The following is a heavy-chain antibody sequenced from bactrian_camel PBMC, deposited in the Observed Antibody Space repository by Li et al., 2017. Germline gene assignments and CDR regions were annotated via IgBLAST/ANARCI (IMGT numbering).Heavy chain of an antibody. CDR2: IRRSGGET. D-gene: IGHD7*01. J-gene: IGHJ4*01. CDR3: ATTWWYATYNY. CDR1: GHSRGSNC. Sequence: HVQLVESGGGSVQAGGSLRLSCVVSGHSRGSNCVDWYRLPPGRAPAEREGIAAIRRSGGETWYAGSVKGRFTISQDSARNTVYLQMNSLKTEDTAVYYCATTWWYATYNYWGQGTQVTVS. V-gene: IGHV3S55*01.